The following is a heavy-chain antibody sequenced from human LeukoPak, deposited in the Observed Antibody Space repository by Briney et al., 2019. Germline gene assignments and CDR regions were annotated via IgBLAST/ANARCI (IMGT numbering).Heavy chain of an antibody. CDR2: ISAYNGNT. V-gene: IGHV1-18*01. CDR1: GYTFTSYG. CDR3: ARADYDILTGPRPNFDY. D-gene: IGHD3-9*01. J-gene: IGHJ4*02. Sequence: ASVPVSCKASGYTFTSYGISWVRQAPGQGLEWMGWISAYNGNTNYAQKLQGRVTMTTDTSTSTAYMELRSLRSDDTAVYYCARADYDILTGPRPNFDYWGQGTLVTVSS.